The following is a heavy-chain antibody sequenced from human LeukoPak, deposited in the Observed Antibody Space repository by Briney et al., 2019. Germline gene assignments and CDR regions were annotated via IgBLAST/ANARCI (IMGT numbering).Heavy chain of an antibody. D-gene: IGHD4-23*01. CDR2: ITSSSSTI. V-gene: IGHV3-48*01. Sequence: GGSLRLSCAASGFTFSSYSMNWVRQAPGKGLEWVSYITSSSSTIYYADSVNGRFIISRDNGKNSLYLQMNSLRAEDTAVYYCARDRTQGYGGNSDYWGQGTLVTVSS. J-gene: IGHJ4*02. CDR3: ARDRTQGYGGNSDY. CDR1: GFTFSSYS.